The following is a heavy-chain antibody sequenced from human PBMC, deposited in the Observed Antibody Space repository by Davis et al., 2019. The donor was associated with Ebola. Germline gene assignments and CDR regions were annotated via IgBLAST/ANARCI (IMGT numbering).Heavy chain of an antibody. J-gene: IGHJ6*03. CDR2: INPNSGGT. CDR3: ARGIVGVLSGWYMDV. D-gene: IGHD2-15*01. Sequence: ASVKVSCKASGYTFTGYYMHWVRQAPGQGLEWMGWINPNSGGTNYAQKFQGWVTMTRDTSISTAYMELSRLRSDDTAVYYCARGIVGVLSGWYMDVWGKGTTVTVSS. CDR1: GYTFTGYY. V-gene: IGHV1-2*04.